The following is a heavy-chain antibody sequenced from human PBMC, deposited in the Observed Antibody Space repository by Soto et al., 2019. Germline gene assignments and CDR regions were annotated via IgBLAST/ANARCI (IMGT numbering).Heavy chain of an antibody. CDR2: IYPGDSDT. D-gene: IGHD2-21*02. V-gene: IGHV5-51*01. CDR3: ARRAYCGGDCYTYDY. CDR1: GCSFTNYC. Sequence: PGVPQKISCKGSGCSFTNYCIGWVRKMHGKGLEWMGIIYPGDSDTRYSPSFQGQVTISADKSISTAYLQWSSLKASDTAMYYCARRAYCGGDCYTYDYWGQGTLVTVSS. J-gene: IGHJ4*02.